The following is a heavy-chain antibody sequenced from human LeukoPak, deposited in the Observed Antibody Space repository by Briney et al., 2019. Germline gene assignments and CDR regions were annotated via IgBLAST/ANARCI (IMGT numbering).Heavy chain of an antibody. D-gene: IGHD1-26*01. CDR1: GYTFTSYY. CDR2: INPSGGST. J-gene: IGHJ5*02. V-gene: IGHV1-46*01. Sequence: ASVKVSCKASGYTFTSYYMHWVRQAPGQGLEWMGIINPSGGSTSYAQKFQGRVTMTRDTSKNQLSLKLSSLTAADTAVYYCARHEYSGSYYGLSWFDPWGQGTLVTVSS. CDR3: ARHEYSGSYYGLSWFDP.